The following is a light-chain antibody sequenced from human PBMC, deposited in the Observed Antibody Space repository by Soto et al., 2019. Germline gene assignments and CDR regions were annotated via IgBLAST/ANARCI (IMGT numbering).Light chain of an antibody. CDR1: SSDIGAYNF. CDR2: DVN. J-gene: IGLJ2*01. V-gene: IGLV2-14*03. Sequence: QSVLTQPACVSGSPGQSITISCTGTSSDIGAYNFVSWYQQHPGKAPKLMLYDVNIRPSGVSNRFSGSKSGNTASLTISGLQAEDEADYYCTSWTTIPTMIFGGGTKLTVL. CDR3: TSWTTIPTMI.